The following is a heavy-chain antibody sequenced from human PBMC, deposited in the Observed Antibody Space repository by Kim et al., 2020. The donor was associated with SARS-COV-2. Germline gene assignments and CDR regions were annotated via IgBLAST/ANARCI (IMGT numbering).Heavy chain of an antibody. J-gene: IGHJ4*02. D-gene: IGHD4-4*01. Sequence: SETLSPTCTVSGAPISSYYWVWVRQPPGKELEWMATFFRSGSTSSNPFLKSRVTISADTSNHQVSLQLSAVTAADTAGQYRASGDYSENPGLGHWGEGTL. CDR1: GAPISSYY. CDR3: ASGDYSENPGLGH. CDR2: FFRSGST. V-gene: IGHV4-59*13.